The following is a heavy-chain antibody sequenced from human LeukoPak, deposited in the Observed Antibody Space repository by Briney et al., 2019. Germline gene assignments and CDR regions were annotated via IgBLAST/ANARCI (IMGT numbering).Heavy chain of an antibody. Sequence: ASVKVSCKASGYTFTSYAMHWVRQAPGQGLEWMGWINPNSGGTNYAQKFQGRVTMTRDTSISTAYMELSRLRSDDTAVYYCASLINPYYDFWSGSKGQNRDAFDIWGQGTMVTVSS. CDR2: INPNSGGT. V-gene: IGHV1-2*02. J-gene: IGHJ3*02. CDR3: ASLINPYYDFWSGSKGQNRDAFDI. CDR1: GYTFTSYA. D-gene: IGHD3-3*01.